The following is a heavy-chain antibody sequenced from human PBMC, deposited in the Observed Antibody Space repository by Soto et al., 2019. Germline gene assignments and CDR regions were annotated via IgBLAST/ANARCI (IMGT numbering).Heavy chain of an antibody. CDR3: ASRSGVGYCSSTSCLDDFDY. CDR1: GGTFSSYT. CDR2: IIPILGIA. Sequence: ASVKVSCKASGGTFSSYTISWVRQAPGQGLEWMGRIIPILGIANYAQKFQGRVTITADKSTSTAYMELSSLRSEDTAVYYCASRSGVGYCSSTSCLDDFDYWGQGTLVTVSS. D-gene: IGHD2-2*01. V-gene: IGHV1-69*02. J-gene: IGHJ4*02.